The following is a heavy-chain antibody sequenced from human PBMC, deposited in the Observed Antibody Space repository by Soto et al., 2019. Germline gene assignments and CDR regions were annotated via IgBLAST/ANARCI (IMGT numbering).Heavy chain of an antibody. CDR3: VRGGGSFDY. CDR2: KSHDGKNE. CDR1: GFTFTSYA. V-gene: IGHV3-30*04. D-gene: IGHD1-26*01. Sequence: PGGSLRLSCAASGFTFTSYAMHWVRQAPGKGLVWLASKSHDGKNEYYADFVKGRFTISRDNSKNTLSLEMNNLRAEDTAVYHCVRGGGSFDYWGQGTLVTVSS. J-gene: IGHJ4*02.